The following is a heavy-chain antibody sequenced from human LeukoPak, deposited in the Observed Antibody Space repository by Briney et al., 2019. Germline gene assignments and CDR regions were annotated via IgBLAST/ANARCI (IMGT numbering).Heavy chain of an antibody. D-gene: IGHD1-1*01. Sequence: GGSLRLSCAASEFTFSSYGMHWVRQAPGKGLEWGAVIWYDGSNKYYADPVKGRFTISRDNSKNTLYLQMNSLRAEDTAVYYCARDWSWNGFDYWGQGTLVTVSS. J-gene: IGHJ4*02. V-gene: IGHV3-33*08. CDR2: IWYDGSNK. CDR3: ARDWSWNGFDY. CDR1: EFTFSSYG.